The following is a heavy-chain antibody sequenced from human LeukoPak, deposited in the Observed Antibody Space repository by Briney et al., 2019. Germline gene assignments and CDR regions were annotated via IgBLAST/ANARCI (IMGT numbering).Heavy chain of an antibody. J-gene: IGHJ3*02. CDR2: INHSGST. CDR1: GFTVSSNY. Sequence: GSLRLSCAASGFTVSSNYMSWIRQPPGKGLEWIGEINHSGSTNYNPSLKSRVTISVDTSKNQFSLKLSSVTAADTAVYYCARAPIGAKSHDAFDIWGQGTMVTVSS. CDR3: ARAPIGAKSHDAFDI. D-gene: IGHD4/OR15-4a*01. V-gene: IGHV4-34*01.